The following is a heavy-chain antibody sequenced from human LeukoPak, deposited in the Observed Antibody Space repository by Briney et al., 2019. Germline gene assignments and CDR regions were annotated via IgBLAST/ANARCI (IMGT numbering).Heavy chain of an antibody. CDR1: GFTVSSNY. CDR3: AGEAPSRVADAFDI. Sequence: GGSLRLSCAASGFTVSSNYMSWVRQAPGKGLGWVSVIYSGGGTYYADAVKGRFTISRDNSKNTLYLQMNSLRAGDTAVYYCAGEAPSRVADAFDIWGQGTMVTVSS. D-gene: IGHD2-15*01. CDR2: IYSGGGT. V-gene: IGHV3-66*01. J-gene: IGHJ3*02.